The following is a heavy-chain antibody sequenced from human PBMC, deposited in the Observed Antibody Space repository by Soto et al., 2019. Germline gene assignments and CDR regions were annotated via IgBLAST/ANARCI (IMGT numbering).Heavy chain of an antibody. V-gene: IGHV3-21*06. Sequence: GGSLRLSCAASGFTFTRYSMNWVRQAPGKGLEWVSSISSTTNYIYYGDSMKGRFTISRDNAKNSLYLEMNSLRAEDTAVYYCARESEDLTSNFDYRGQGTLVTVSS. CDR3: ARESEDLTSNFDY. CDR2: ISSTTNYI. CDR1: GFTFTRYS. J-gene: IGHJ4*02.